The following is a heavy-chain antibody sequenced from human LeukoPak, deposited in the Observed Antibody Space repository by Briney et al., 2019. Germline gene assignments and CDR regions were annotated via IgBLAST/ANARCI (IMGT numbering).Heavy chain of an antibody. D-gene: IGHD3-10*01. Sequence: PSETLSLTFTVSGGSISSGDYYWSWIRQPPGKGLEWIGYIYYSGSTYYNPSLKSRVTISVDTSKNQFSLKLSSVTAADTAVYYCARGLMVRGDFDYWGQGTLVTVSS. CDR3: ARGLMVRGDFDY. V-gene: IGHV4-30-4*08. CDR1: GGSISSGDYY. J-gene: IGHJ4*02. CDR2: IYYSGST.